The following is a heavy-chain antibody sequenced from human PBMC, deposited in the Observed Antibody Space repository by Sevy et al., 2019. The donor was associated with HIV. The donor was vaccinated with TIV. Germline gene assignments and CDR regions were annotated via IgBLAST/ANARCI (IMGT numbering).Heavy chain of an antibody. CDR3: ARSYSTNNWFDP. CDR1: GFIFSRYG. D-gene: IGHD4-4*01. CDR2: IPDTGSYT. Sequence: GGSLRLSCKASGFIFSRYGVHWVRQAPGKGLEWVAYIPDTGSYTSYADSVKGRFTISRDNARKSLILEMNNLRAEDTAMYYCARSYSTNNWFDPWGQGTLVTVSS. J-gene: IGHJ5*02. V-gene: IGHV3-21*05.